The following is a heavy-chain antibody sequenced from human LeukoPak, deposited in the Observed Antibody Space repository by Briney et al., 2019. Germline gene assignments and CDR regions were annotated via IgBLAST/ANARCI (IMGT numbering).Heavy chain of an antibody. V-gene: IGHV5-51*01. J-gene: IGHJ2*01. CDR1: GYSFTSYW. Sequence: GESLKISCKGSGYSFTSYWIGWVRQMPGKGLEWMGIIYPGDSDTRYSPSFQGQVTISADKSISTAYLQWSSLKASDTAMYYCARVDTAMVTQWYWWYFDLWGRGTLVTVSS. D-gene: IGHD5-18*01. CDR3: ARVDTAMVTQWYWWYFDL. CDR2: IYPGDSDT.